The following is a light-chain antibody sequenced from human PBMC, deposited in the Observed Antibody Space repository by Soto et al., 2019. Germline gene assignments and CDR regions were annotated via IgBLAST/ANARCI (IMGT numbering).Light chain of an antibody. CDR2: DAS. V-gene: IGKV3-11*01. Sequence: EIVLTQSPAALSVSPGERATLSCRASQTIDSHLAWYQQRPGQAPRLLIYDASKRAIGIPARFSGSGSGTDFTLTITSLEPEDFAVYYCQQRRDWPTFGRGTKLEIK. CDR1: QTIDSH. CDR3: QQRRDWPT. J-gene: IGKJ4*02.